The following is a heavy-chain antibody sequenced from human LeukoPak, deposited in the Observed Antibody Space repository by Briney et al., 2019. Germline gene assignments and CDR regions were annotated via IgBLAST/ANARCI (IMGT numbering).Heavy chain of an antibody. V-gene: IGHV4-59*08. CDR3: ARHPDYGDSPFGY. CDR2: IYYSGST. D-gene: IGHD4-17*01. J-gene: IGHJ4*02. CDR1: GGSISSYY. Sequence: SETLSLTCTVSGGSISSYYWSWIRQPPGKGLEGVGYIYYSGSTNYNPSLKSRVTISVDTSKNQFSLKLSSVTAADTAVYYCARHPDYGDSPFGYWGQGTLVTVSS.